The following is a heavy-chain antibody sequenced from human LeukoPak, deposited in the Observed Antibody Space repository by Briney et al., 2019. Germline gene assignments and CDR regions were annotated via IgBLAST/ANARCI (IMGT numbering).Heavy chain of an antibody. V-gene: IGHV3-23*01. J-gene: IGHJ4*02. CDR2: FSGSDDRT. CDR1: GFVFSSFA. Sequence: PGESLTLSCKASGFVFSSFAMAWVRQAPGKGLEWVSSFSGSDDRTFYADSVKGRFTISRDNSKNTLYLQMNSLRAEDMAVYYCAKDGASQLYPYYFDYWGQGTLVTVSS. CDR3: AKDGASQLYPYYFDY. D-gene: IGHD2-2*01.